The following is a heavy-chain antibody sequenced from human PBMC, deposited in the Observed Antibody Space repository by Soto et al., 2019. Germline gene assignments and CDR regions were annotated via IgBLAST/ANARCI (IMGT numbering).Heavy chain of an antibody. CDR1: GFTFSSYS. Sequence: VGSLRLSCAASGFTFSSYSMNWVRQAPGKGLEWVSSISSSSSYIYYADSVKGRFTISRDNAKNSLYLQMNSLRAEDTAVYYCARAGDCSSTSCSSYYYYGMDVWGQGTTVTVSS. J-gene: IGHJ6*02. V-gene: IGHV3-21*01. CDR3: ARAGDCSSTSCSSYYYYGMDV. D-gene: IGHD2-2*01. CDR2: ISSSSSYI.